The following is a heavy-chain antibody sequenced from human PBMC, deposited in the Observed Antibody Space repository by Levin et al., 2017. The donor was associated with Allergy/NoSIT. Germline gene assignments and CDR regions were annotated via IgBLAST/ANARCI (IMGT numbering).Heavy chain of an antibody. J-gene: IGHJ4*02. CDR3: AKDYGDYELFVRES. D-gene: IGHD3-10*01. CDR1: GFTFSTHA. V-gene: IGHV3-23*01. Sequence: GGSLRLSCTASGFTFSTHAMNWVRQAPGKGLEWVSGIGGSGGSPFYADSVKGRFTISRDDSKNTVYLEMNTLSAEDTAIYYCAKDYGDYELFVRESWGQGTLVTVSS. CDR2: IGGSGGSP.